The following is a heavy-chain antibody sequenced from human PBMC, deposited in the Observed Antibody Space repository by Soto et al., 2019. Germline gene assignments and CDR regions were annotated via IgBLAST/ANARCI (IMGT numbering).Heavy chain of an antibody. CDR3: ARARSRGYAFDI. D-gene: IGHD6-13*01. Sequence: SETLSLTCTVSGGSISSYYWSWIRQPPGKGLEWIGYIYYSGSTDYNPSLKSRVTISVDTSKNQFSLKLSSVTAADTAVYYCARARSRGYAFDIWGQGTMVTVSS. J-gene: IGHJ3*02. V-gene: IGHV4-59*01. CDR2: IYYSGST. CDR1: GGSISSYY.